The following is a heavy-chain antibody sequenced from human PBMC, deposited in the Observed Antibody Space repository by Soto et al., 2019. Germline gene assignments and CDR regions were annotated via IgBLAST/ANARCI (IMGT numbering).Heavy chain of an antibody. CDR2: INHSGST. D-gene: IGHD3-3*01. J-gene: IGHJ6*03. V-gene: IGHV4-34*01. Sequence: QVQLQQWGAGLLKPSETLSLTCAVYGGSFSGYYWSWIRQPPGKGLEWIGEINHSGSTNYNPSLKSRVTISVDTSKNQFSLKLSSVTAADTAVYYCARDSYYDFWSGYYTSKPRYYYYYYYMDVWGKGTTVTVSS. CDR3: ARDSYYDFWSGYYTSKPRYYYYYYYMDV. CDR1: GGSFSGYY.